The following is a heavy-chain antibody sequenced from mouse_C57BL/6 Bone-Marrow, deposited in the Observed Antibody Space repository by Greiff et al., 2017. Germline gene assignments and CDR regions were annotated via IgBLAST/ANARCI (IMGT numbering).Heavy chain of an antibody. J-gene: IGHJ4*01. D-gene: IGHD1-1*01. CDR1: GYTFTDYN. Sequence: EVQLQESGPELVKPGASVKIPCKASGYTFTDYNMDWVKQSHGKSLEWIGDINPNNGGTIYNQKFKGKATLTVDKSSRPAYMELRSLTSEDTAVXYCSRPLSYYGSSMGYWGQGTSVTVSS. CDR3: SRPLSYYGSSMGY. V-gene: IGHV1-18*01. CDR2: INPNNGGT.